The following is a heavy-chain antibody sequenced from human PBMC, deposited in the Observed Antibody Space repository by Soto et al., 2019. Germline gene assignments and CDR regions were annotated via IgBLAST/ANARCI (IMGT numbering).Heavy chain of an antibody. CDR3: ARYCNGGACYSASLDY. CDR1: PFTFRSYS. D-gene: IGHD2-15*01. CDR2: ISYDGSKE. V-gene: IGHV3-30*09. Sequence: PGGSLRLSCAASPFTFRSYSMHWVRQAPGKGLEWVTSISYDGSKESYADSVKGRFAVSRYNSKNTLYLQMNSLRPEDTTFYYCARYCNGGACYSASLDYWGQGTQVTVSS. J-gene: IGHJ4*02.